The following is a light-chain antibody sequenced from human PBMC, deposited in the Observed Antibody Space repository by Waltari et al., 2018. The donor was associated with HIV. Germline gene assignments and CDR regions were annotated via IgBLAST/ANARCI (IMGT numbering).Light chain of an antibody. CDR3: SSYDNNNNYVI. Sequence: QSALTQPRSVSGSPGQSVTISCTGTTRDVGASNYVPWYQQHPGKAPKLMIYEVTKRPPGIPGRFSASRAGNTASLTVSGLQAEDEADYYCSSYDNNNNYVIFGGGTKLTVL. CDR2: EVT. J-gene: IGLJ2*01. V-gene: IGLV2-11*01. CDR1: TRDVGASNY.